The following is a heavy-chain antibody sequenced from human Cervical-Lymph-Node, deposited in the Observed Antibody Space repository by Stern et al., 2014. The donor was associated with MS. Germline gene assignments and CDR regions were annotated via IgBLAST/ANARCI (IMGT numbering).Heavy chain of an antibody. D-gene: IGHD2-15*01. CDR3: ARILGYCTGGTCYQYYFDY. CDR1: GFSLSNGRMG. Sequence: QDQLVQSGPAVVKPTETLTLTCTVSGFSLSNGRMGVGWIRQPPGKALEWLAHIFSDDEEMYSTSLSSRLTISKDTSKSQVVLTMTNMDPADTATYYCARILGYCTGGTCYQYYFDYWGQGTLVTVSS. CDR2: IFSDDEE. V-gene: IGHV2-26*01. J-gene: IGHJ4*02.